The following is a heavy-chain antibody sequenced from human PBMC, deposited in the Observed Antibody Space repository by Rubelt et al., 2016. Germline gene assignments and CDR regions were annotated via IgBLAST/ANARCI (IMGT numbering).Heavy chain of an antibody. CDR2: IAPSDSYT. Sequence: EVQLVQSGAEVKKPGESLRISCKGSGYSFTSYWISWVRPMPGKGLEWMGRIAPSDSYTNYSPSFQGQDTISADKSISTADLQWSSLNASDTAMYYCAIYDFWSGYYLDYWGQGTLVTVSS. CDR1: GYSFTSYW. CDR3: AIYDFWSGYYLDY. J-gene: IGHJ4*02. V-gene: IGHV5-10-1*03. D-gene: IGHD3-3*01.